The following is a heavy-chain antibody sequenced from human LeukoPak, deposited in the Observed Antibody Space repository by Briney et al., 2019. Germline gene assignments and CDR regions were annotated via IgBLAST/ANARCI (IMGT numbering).Heavy chain of an antibody. Sequence: SETLSLTCAVYGGSFSGFYWSWIRQPPGKGLEWIGYIYYTGSTNYNPSLKSRVTISVDTSKNQFSLRLSSVTAADTAVYYCARGVVAAPQTFDYWGQGTLVAVSS. CDR2: IYYTGST. V-gene: IGHV4-59*01. CDR3: ARGVVAAPQTFDY. J-gene: IGHJ4*02. D-gene: IGHD2-15*01. CDR1: GGSFSGFY.